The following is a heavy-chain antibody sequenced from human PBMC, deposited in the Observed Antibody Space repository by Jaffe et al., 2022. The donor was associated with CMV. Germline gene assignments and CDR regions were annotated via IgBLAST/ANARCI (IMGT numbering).Heavy chain of an antibody. CDR3: AKSSGPWVDTAMVSFFDY. CDR1: GLTFSVHA. J-gene: IGHJ4*02. Sequence: EVQLVESGGGLVQPGGSLRLSCEASGLTFSVHALSWVRQAPGKGLEWVSAISPTAGTTYYADSVKDRFTISRDNSKNTLYLQMSSLRAEDTAVYYCAKSSGPWVDTAMVSFFDYWGQGTLVTVSS. V-gene: IGHV3-23*04. CDR2: ISPTAGTT. D-gene: IGHD5-18*01.